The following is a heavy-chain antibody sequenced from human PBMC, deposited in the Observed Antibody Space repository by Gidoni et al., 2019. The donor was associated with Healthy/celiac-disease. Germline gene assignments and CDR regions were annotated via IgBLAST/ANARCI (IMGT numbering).Heavy chain of an antibody. V-gene: IGHV3-7*01. CDR1: GFTFSSDW. CDR3: ARVGRWLSVDY. J-gene: IGHJ4*02. CDR2: IKQDGSAK. D-gene: IGHD5-12*01. Sequence: EVQLVASGGGLGQPGGSLGLSCAASGFTFSSDWMRWVRQAPGKGLEWVANIKQDGSAKYYLASVKGRFTISRDHAKNSLYLQMTSLRAEDTAVYYCARVGRWLSVDYWGQGTLVTVSS.